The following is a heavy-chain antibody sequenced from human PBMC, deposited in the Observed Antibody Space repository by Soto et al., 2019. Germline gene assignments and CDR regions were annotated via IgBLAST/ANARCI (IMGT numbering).Heavy chain of an antibody. D-gene: IGHD6-19*01. J-gene: IGHJ6*02. CDR3: ARDHGIPVAGTYYYYYGMDV. CDR2: INPSSGST. V-gene: IGHV1-46*01. Sequence: VQLVQSGAEVKKPGASVKVSCKASEYTFTSYYMHWVRQTTGQGLEWMGIINPSSGSTSYAQKFQGRVTMTRDTPTSTVYMEVSSLRSEDTAVYYCARDHGIPVAGTYYYYYGMDVWGQGTTVTVSS. CDR1: EYTFTSYY.